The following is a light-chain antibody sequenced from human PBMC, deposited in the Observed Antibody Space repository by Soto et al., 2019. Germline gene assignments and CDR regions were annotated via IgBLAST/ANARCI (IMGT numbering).Light chain of an antibody. CDR3: NSYTTISTLV. CDR1: GRDVGGYNF. CDR2: EVT. V-gene: IGLV2-14*03. J-gene: IGLJ1*01. Sequence: SALTHPASVSGSPGPSITIACTGTGRDVGGYNFVSWYQQHPGKAPKRMIYEVTSRPSGVSNRFSGSKYGNTASLTISGLQAEDEADYYCNSYTTISTLVFGTGTKVTVL.